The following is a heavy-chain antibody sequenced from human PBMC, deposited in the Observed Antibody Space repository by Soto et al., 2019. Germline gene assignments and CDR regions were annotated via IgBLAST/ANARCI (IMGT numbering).Heavy chain of an antibody. D-gene: IGHD6-13*01. CDR1: GFTFSNAW. J-gene: IGHJ3*02. CDR3: TTDSETAAGGFDI. V-gene: IGHV3-15*07. Sequence: GGSLRLSCAASGFTFSNAWINWVRQAPGKGLEWVGRIKSKTDGGTTDYAAPVKGRFTISRDDSKNTLYLQMNSLKTEDTAVYYCTTDSETAAGGFDIWGQGTMVTVSS. CDR2: IKSKTDGGTT.